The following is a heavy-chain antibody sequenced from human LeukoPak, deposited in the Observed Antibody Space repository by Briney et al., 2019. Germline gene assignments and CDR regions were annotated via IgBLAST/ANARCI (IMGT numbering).Heavy chain of an antibody. J-gene: IGHJ3*02. CDR2: IYSGGST. V-gene: IGHV3-66*01. CDR1: GFTVSSNY. Sequence: GGSLRLSCAASGFTVSSNYMSWVRQAPGKGLEWVSVIYSGGSTYYADSVKGRFTISRDNSKNTLHLQMNSLRAEDTAVYYCAKFGVHYYDSSGYYPDAFDIWGQGTMVTVSS. CDR3: AKFGVHYYDSSGYYPDAFDI. D-gene: IGHD3-22*01.